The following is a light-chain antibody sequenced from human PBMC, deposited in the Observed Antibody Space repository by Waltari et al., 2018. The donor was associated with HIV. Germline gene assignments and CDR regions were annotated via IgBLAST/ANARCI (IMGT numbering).Light chain of an antibody. CDR1: NIGSKS. CDR2: DDT. V-gene: IGLV3-21*01. J-gene: IGLJ2*01. CDR3: QVWDTNTDQYVI. Sequence: NIGSKSVNWYQQQPGQAPVMVIYDDTDRPSGIPDRFSGSNAEDTATLTIRRVEAGDEAVYYGQVWDTNTDQYVIFGGGTNLAV.